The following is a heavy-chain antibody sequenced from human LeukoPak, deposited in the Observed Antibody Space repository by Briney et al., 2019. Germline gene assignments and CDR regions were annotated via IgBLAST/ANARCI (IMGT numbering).Heavy chain of an antibody. V-gene: IGHV1-69*01. CDR3: TRAWSYASPFDY. D-gene: IGHD2-2*01. CDR2: LIPIFGTP. CDR1: GGTFSNYD. J-gene: IGHJ4*02. Sequence: SVKLSCKASGGTFSNYDIIWVRQAPGQGLEWRGGLIPIFGTPNYTQKFQGRVTITADESTSTAYMEVSSLRSEDMAVYYCTRAWSYASPFDYWGQGNLVTVSS.